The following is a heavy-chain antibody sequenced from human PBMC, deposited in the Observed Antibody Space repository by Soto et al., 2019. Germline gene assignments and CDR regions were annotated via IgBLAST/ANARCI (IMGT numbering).Heavy chain of an antibody. CDR2: IYNSGRT. Sequence: SETLSLTCAVYGGSFSGYYWSWIRQPAGKGLEWIGRIYNSGRTNNNPSLKSRVTMSVDMSKNQFSLKLSSVTAADTAIYYCARDRLETETYGMDVWGRGTTVTVSS. CDR3: ARDRLETETYGMDV. CDR1: GGSFSGYY. J-gene: IGHJ6*02. D-gene: IGHD1-1*01. V-gene: IGHV4-4*07.